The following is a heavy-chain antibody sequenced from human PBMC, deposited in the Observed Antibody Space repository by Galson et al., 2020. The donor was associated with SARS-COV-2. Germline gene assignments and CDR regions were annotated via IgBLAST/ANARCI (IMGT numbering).Heavy chain of an antibody. D-gene: IGHD3-22*01. Sequence: GESLKISCKGSGYSFTSYWIGWVRQMPGKGLEWMGIIYPGDSDTRYSPSFQGQVTISADKSISTAYLQWSSLKASDTAMYYCARQILPYDSSGYVGYWGQGTLVTVSS. CDR3: ARQILPYDSSGYVGY. V-gene: IGHV5-51*01. J-gene: IGHJ4*02. CDR2: IYPGDSDT. CDR1: GYSFTSYW.